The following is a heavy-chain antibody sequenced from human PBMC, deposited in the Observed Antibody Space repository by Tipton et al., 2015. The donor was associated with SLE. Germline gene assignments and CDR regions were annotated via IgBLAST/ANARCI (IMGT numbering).Heavy chain of an antibody. D-gene: IGHD3-3*01. V-gene: IGHV4-59*01. CDR3: ARTQYEFWSGYYGD. J-gene: IGHJ4*02. Sequence: TLSLTCTVSGGSISSYYWSWVRQPPGKGLEWIGYIYYSGSTNYNPSLKSRVTISVDTSKNQFSLKLSSVTAADTAVYYCARTQYEFWSGYYGDWGQGTLVTVSS. CDR1: GGSISSYY. CDR2: IYYSGST.